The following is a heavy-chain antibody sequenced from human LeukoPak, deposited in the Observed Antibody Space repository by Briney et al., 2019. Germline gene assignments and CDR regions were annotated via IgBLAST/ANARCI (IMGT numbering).Heavy chain of an antibody. CDR1: GFTFSSYA. V-gene: IGHV3-30*02. CDR3: AKDGSWSCTD. D-gene: IGHD2-8*02. Sequence: GGSLRLSCAASGFTFSSYAMHWVRQGPGKGLEWVAYIAHHGSNKYYADSVKGRFTISRDNSKRTLYLQVNNLRADDTAVYYCAKDGSWSCTDWGQGALVTVSS. J-gene: IGHJ4*02. CDR2: IAHHGSNK.